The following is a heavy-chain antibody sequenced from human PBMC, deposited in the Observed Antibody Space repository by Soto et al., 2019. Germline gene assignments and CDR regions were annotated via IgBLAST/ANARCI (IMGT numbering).Heavy chain of an antibody. Sequence: SETLSLTCAVSGGSFTSNNWWTWVRQPPGQGLEWIGEIYRTGSTNYNPSLKSRVTISLDNSENKYSRQVTSLTAAATAAYYYASRDPGTSVDYWGQGTLVTVSS. CDR1: GGSFTSNNW. CDR2: IYRTGST. V-gene: IGHV4-4*02. D-gene: IGHD1-7*01. CDR3: ASRDPGTSVDY. J-gene: IGHJ4*02.